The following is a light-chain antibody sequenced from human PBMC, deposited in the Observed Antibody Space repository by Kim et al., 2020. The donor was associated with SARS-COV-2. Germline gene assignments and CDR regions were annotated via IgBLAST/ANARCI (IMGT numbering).Light chain of an antibody. Sequence: GQKVTLSCSGSSSKIGNNSVTWYQRVPGTAPKPLIYDNNKRPSEIPARFSGSKFGTSATLGITGLLTGDEADYYCGTWDSSLSAGVFGGGTQLTVL. CDR3: GTWDSSLSAGV. V-gene: IGLV1-51*01. CDR1: SSKIGNNS. J-gene: IGLJ2*01. CDR2: DNN.